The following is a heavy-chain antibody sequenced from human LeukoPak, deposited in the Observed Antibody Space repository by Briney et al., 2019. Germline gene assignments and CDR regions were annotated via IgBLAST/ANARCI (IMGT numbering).Heavy chain of an antibody. J-gene: IGHJ4*02. CDR3: AIHAYYDYVWGSYRYTRDY. D-gene: IGHD3-16*02. Sequence: PSETLSLTCTVSGGSISSYYWSWIRQPPGKGLEWIGYIYYSGSTNYNPSLKSRVTISVDTSKNPCSLKLSSVTASDTAVYYCAIHAYYDYVWGSYRYTRDYWGQGTLVTVSS. CDR1: GGSISSYY. V-gene: IGHV4-59*01. CDR2: IYYSGST.